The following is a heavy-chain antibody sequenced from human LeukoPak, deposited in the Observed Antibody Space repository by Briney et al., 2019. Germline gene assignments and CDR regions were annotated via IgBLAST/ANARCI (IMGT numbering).Heavy chain of an antibody. CDR3: ARDRFRDGYNYFDY. D-gene: IGHD5-24*01. CDR1: GFTFSNYA. Sequence: GGSLRLSCAASGFTFSNYAMHWVRQAPGKGLEWVSVIVGSGDSTYYADSVKGRFTISRDNSKNTLYLQMNSLRAEDTAVYYCARDRFRDGYNYFDYWGQGTLVTVSS. V-gene: IGHV3-23*01. J-gene: IGHJ4*02. CDR2: IVGSGDST.